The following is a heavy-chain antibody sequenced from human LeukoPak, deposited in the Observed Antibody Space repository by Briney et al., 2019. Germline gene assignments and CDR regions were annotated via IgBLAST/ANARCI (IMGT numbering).Heavy chain of an antibody. Sequence: ASVKVSCKASGYTFTGYYIHWVRQAPAQGLEWMGWINPNSGGPNYAQKLQGRVTMTRDTSISTAYMELSRLRSDDTAVYYCARDGAPLWFGESYYGMDVWGQGTTVTVSS. D-gene: IGHD3-10*01. J-gene: IGHJ6*02. CDR1: GYTFTGYY. V-gene: IGHV1-2*02. CDR2: INPNSGGP. CDR3: ARDGAPLWFGESYYGMDV.